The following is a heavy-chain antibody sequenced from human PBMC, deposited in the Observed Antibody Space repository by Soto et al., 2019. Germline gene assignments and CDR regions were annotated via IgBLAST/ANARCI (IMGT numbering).Heavy chain of an antibody. D-gene: IGHD6-13*01. J-gene: IGHJ4*02. CDR2: IYYSGST. V-gene: IGHV4-59*08. CDR3: ARRDTSSFDN. CDR1: GGSISSYY. Sequence: PSETLSLTCTVSGGSISSYYWSWIRQPPGKGLEWIGYIYYSGSTNYNPSLKSRVTISVDTSKNQFSLKLSSVTAADTAVYYCARRDTSSFDNWGQGTLVTVSS.